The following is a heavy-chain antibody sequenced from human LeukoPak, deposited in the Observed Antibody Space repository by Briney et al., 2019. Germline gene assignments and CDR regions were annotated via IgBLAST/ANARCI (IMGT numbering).Heavy chain of an antibody. D-gene: IGHD4-11*01. CDR3: ATSPATDYPNWFDP. CDR1: GGSISSYY. CDR2: IYTSGST. Sequence: PSETLSLTCTVSGGSISSYYWSWIRQPAGKGLEWIGRIYTSGSTNYNPSLKSRVTMSVDTSKNQFSLKLSSVTAADTAVYYCATSPATDYPNWFDPWGQGTLVSVSS. J-gene: IGHJ5*02. V-gene: IGHV4-4*07.